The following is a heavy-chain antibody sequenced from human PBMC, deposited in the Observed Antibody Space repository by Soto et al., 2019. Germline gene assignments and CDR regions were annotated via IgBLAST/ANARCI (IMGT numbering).Heavy chain of an antibody. CDR1: GFTFSSYA. CDR3: ARDPTGDPHDAFDI. D-gene: IGHD7-27*01. CDR2: ISYDGSNK. Sequence: GGSLRLSCAASGFTFSSYAMHWVRQAPGKGLEWVAVISYDGSNKYYADSVKGRFTISRDNSKNTLYLQMNSLRAEDTAVYYCARDPTGDPHDAFDIWGQGTMVTVSS. V-gene: IGHV3-30*04. J-gene: IGHJ3*02.